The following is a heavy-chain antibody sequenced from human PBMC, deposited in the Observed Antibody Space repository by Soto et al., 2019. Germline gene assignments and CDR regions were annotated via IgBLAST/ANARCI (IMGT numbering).Heavy chain of an antibody. CDR2: IYASGNT. CDR1: GASISDYY. V-gene: IGHV4-4*07. D-gene: IGHD6-13*01. Sequence: QVQLQESGPGLVKPSETLSLTCTVSGASISDYYWSWIRQPAGKGLECIGRIYASGNTNYNPSLMSRVTMSVDTSKNQFSLNLNSVTAADTAVYYCARESRSALGTVEHWGRGTLVTVSS. CDR3: ARESRSALGTVEH. J-gene: IGHJ4*02.